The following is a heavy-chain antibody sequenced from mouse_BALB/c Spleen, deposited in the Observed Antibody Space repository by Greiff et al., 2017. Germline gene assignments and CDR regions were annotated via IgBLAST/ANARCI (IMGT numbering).Heavy chain of an antibody. Sequence: EVQLQESGGGLVKPGGSLKLSCAASGFTFSSYAMSWVRQTPEKRLEWVASISSGGSTYYPDSVKGRFTISRDNARNILYLQMSSLRSEDTAMYYCARDDYSAWFAYWGQGTLVTVSA. D-gene: IGHD2-4*01. CDR3: ARDDYSAWFAY. CDR2: ISSGGST. V-gene: IGHV5-6-5*01. J-gene: IGHJ3*01. CDR1: GFTFSSYA.